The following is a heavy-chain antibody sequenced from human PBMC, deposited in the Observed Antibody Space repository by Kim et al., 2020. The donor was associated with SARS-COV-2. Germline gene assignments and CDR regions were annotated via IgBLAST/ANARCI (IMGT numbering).Heavy chain of an antibody. V-gene: IGHV4-31*02. CDR3: ARTRITMIVVVTHFDY. J-gene: IGHJ4*02. D-gene: IGHD3-22*01. Sequence: LKGRVTISVDTSKNQFSLKLSSVTAADTAVYYCARTRITMIVVVTHFDYWGQGTLVTVSS.